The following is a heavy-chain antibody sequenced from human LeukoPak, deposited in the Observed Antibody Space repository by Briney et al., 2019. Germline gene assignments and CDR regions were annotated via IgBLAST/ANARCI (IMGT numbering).Heavy chain of an antibody. D-gene: IGHD3-3*01. Sequence: KASETQSLTCTVSGGSISSYYWSWIRQPPGKGLEWIGYIYYSGSTNYNPSLKSRVTISVDTSKNQFSLKLSSVTAADTAVYYCARGVSAGITIFGVVPYMDVWGKGTTVIVSS. CDR2: IYYSGST. J-gene: IGHJ6*03. CDR1: GGSISSYY. V-gene: IGHV4-59*01. CDR3: ARGVSAGITIFGVVPYMDV.